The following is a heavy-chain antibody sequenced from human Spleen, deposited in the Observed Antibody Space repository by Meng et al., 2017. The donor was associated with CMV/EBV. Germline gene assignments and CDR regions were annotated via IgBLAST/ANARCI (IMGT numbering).Heavy chain of an antibody. CDR1: GEGGSSNIAA. J-gene: IGHJ4*02. Sequence: QQSGPGLVKPDRTHGLTGDITGEGGSSNIAAWNCIRQSPSRGLEWLGRTYYRSKYYNECALSVKNRITINPDTSENQFSLQMNSVTPEDTAIYYCARDWGDVRGGFDFWGQGTLVTVSS. V-gene: IGHV6-1*02. CDR2: TYYRSKYYN. CDR3: ARDWGDVRGGFDF. D-gene: IGHD3-10*02.